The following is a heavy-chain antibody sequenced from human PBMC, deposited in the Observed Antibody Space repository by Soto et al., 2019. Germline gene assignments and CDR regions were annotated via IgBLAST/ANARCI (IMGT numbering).Heavy chain of an antibody. CDR2: IKSKGGGGTA. Sequence: EVQLVESGGGLVTPGGSLTLSLPAPGFSFSPAWMNWVRQAPGKGLEWVGLIKSKGGGGTADYAAPVKGRFIISRDDSKNTIYLQMNSLKPEDTALYYCIWQQDFYYGRAVWGQGTTVTVSS. CDR1: GFSFSPAW. D-gene: IGHD6-13*01. V-gene: IGHV3-15*07. J-gene: IGHJ6*02. CDR3: IWQQDFYYGRAV.